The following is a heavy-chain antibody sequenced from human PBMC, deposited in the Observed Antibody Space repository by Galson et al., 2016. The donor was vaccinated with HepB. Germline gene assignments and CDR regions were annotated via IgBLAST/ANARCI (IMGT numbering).Heavy chain of an antibody. V-gene: IGHV3-30*03. Sequence: SLRLSCAASGFSFSDYAIHWVRQAPGKGLEWVALVSYDGSNRYYADSVKGRFTISRDNSKNTVFLQMSSLRAEDTAVYYCAVATDFDWLLPNWFDPWGQGTLVTVSS. J-gene: IGHJ5*02. CDR3: AVATDFDWLLPNWFDP. CDR1: GFSFSDYA. CDR2: VSYDGSNR. D-gene: IGHD3-9*01.